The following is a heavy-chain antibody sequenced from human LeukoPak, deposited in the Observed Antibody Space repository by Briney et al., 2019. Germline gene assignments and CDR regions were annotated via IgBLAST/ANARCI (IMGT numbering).Heavy chain of an antibody. V-gene: IGHV4-38-2*02. CDR1: GYSISSGYY. CDR3: ARTYYYDSSGRPFDY. J-gene: IGHJ4*02. Sequence: PSETLSLTCTVSGYSISSGYYWGWIRQPPGKGLEWIGSIYHSGSTYYNPSLESRVTISVDTSKNQFSLRLSSVTAADTAVYYCARTYYYDSSGRPFDYWGQGTLVTVSS. CDR2: IYHSGST. D-gene: IGHD3-22*01.